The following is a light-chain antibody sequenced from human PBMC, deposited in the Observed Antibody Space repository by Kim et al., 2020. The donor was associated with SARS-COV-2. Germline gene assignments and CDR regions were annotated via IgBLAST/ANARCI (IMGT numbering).Light chain of an antibody. CDR3: QQYDDLSLT. J-gene: IGKJ4*01. CDR2: DAS. V-gene: IGKV1-33*01. Sequence: ASVGDTVTITCQASQDVTNYLNWFQQKPGKAPQLLIYDASTLESGVPSRFSGSGSGTEFTFTISSLQPEDVATYYCQQYDDLSLTFGGGTKVDIK. CDR1: QDVTNY.